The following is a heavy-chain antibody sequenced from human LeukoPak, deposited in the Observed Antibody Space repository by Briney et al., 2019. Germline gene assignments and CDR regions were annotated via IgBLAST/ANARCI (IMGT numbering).Heavy chain of an antibody. J-gene: IGHJ4*02. Sequence: GGPLRLSCAASGFTFSSYGMHWVRQAPGKGLEWVAVISYDGSNKYYADSVKGRFTISRDNSKNTLYLQMNSLRAEDTAVYYCAKGVRDFDYWGQGTLVTVSS. CDR1: GFTFSSYG. CDR3: AKGVRDFDY. V-gene: IGHV3-30*18. CDR2: ISYDGSNK. D-gene: IGHD3-10*01.